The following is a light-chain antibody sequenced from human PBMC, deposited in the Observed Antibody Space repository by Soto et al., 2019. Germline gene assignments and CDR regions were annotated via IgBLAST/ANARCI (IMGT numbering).Light chain of an antibody. CDR1: QSVGSSY. CDR3: QQFGSTPYT. V-gene: IGKV3-20*01. Sequence: EIVLTQSPGTLSLSPGERATLSCRASQSVGSSYLAWYQHKPGQAPRLLIYGASSRATGIPDRFSGSGSGTDFTLTISRMGPEDFAVYYCQQFGSTPYTFGQGTNLEI. J-gene: IGKJ2*01. CDR2: GAS.